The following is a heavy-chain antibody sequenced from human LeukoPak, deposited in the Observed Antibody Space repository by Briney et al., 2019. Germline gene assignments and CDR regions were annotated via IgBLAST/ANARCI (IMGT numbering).Heavy chain of an antibody. CDR1: GFTFSSYW. J-gene: IGHJ4*02. V-gene: IGHV3-7*01. Sequence: GGSLRLSCAASGFTFSSYWMSWVRQAPGKGLEWVASIKQDGSEKYYVDSVKGRFTISRDNAKNSLYLQMNSLRAEDTAVYYCARESPAYCGGDCYVHYWGQGTLVTVSS. CDR2: IKQDGSEK. CDR3: ARESPAYCGGDCYVHY. D-gene: IGHD2-21*02.